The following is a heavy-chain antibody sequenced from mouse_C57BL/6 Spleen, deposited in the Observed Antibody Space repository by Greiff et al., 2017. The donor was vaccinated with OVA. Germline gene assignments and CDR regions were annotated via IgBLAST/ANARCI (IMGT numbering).Heavy chain of an antibody. CDR3: TTDYDRNYYAMDY. CDR2: IDPENGDT. Sequence: VTLKVSGAELVRPGASVKLSCTASGFNIKDDYMHWVKQRPEQGLEWIGWIDPENGDTEYASKFQGKATITADTSSNTAYLQLSSLTSEDTAVYYCTTDYDRNYYAMDYWGQGTSVTVSS. CDR1: GFNIKDDY. V-gene: IGHV14-4*01. D-gene: IGHD2-4*01. J-gene: IGHJ4*01.